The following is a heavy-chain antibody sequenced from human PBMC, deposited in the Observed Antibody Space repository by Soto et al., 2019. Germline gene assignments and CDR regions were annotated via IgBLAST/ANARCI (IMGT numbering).Heavy chain of an antibody. V-gene: IGHV5-51*01. CDR1: GYSFTSYW. D-gene: IGHD1-26*01. J-gene: IGHJ6*02. Sequence: PGESLKISCKGSGYSFTSYWIGWVRQMPGKGLEWMGVIYPGDSDTRYSPSFQGQVTISADKSISTAYLQWSSLKASDTAMYYCARSYHYYYYGMDVWGQGTTVTVSS. CDR3: ARSYHYYYYGMDV. CDR2: IYPGDSDT.